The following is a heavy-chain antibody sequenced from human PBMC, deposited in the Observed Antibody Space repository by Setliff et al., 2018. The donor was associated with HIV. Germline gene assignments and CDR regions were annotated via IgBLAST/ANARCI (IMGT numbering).Heavy chain of an antibody. V-gene: IGHV4-4*07. D-gene: IGHD3-10*01. J-gene: IGHJ5*02. CDR2: IDSSGTT. Sequence: SETLSLTCTISGGSFGVYRWSWIRQSAGRGLEWIGRIDSSGTTDYKPSLKGRVAISVDTSRNQFSLRVASVTAADAAVYYCARDRHYSGLGSYGPWGPGTLVTVSS. CDR3: ARDRHYSGLGSYGP. CDR1: GGSFGVYR.